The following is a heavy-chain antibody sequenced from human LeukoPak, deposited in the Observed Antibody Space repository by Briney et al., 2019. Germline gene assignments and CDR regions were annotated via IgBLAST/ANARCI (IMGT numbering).Heavy chain of an antibody. D-gene: IGHD5-18*01. Sequence: ASVKVSCKASGYTFTSYDINWVRQATGQGLEWMGWMNPNSGNTGYAQKFQGRATMTRNTSISTAYMELSSLRSEDTAVYYCARRNTAVVAGLDYWGQGTLVTVSS. CDR3: ARRNTAVVAGLDY. J-gene: IGHJ4*02. CDR1: GYTFTSYD. V-gene: IGHV1-8*01. CDR2: MNPNSGNT.